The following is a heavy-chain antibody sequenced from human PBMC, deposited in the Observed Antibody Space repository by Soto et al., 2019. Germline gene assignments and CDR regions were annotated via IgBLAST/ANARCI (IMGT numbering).Heavy chain of an antibody. CDR2: INPNSGGT. CDR3: ARYRDYGEFGPDTPNYYYGMDV. J-gene: IGHJ6*02. Sequence: ASVKVSCKASGYTFTGYYMHWVRQAPGQGLEWMGWINPNSGGTNYAQKFQGWVTMTRETSIRQAYMDLSRLRSDDTAVYYCARYRDYGEFGPDTPNYYYGMDVWGQGTTVTVSS. V-gene: IGHV1-2*04. D-gene: IGHD4-17*01. CDR1: GYTFTGYY.